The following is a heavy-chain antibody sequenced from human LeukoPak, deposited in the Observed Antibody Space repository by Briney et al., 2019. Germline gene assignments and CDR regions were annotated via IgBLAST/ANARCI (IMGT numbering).Heavy chain of an antibody. Sequence: SETLSLTCTVSGDSMSSSPHYWAWLRQPPGEALEWIAAIHYTGGTRHNASLKSRITISLDTSSNHFSLQLRSVTAADTAVYRCARGVYINMNCLYFDYWGQGALATVSS. V-gene: IGHV4-39*02. CDR2: IHYTGGT. J-gene: IGHJ4*02. CDR1: GDSMSSSPHY. D-gene: IGHD5/OR15-5a*01. CDR3: ARGVYINMNCLYFDY.